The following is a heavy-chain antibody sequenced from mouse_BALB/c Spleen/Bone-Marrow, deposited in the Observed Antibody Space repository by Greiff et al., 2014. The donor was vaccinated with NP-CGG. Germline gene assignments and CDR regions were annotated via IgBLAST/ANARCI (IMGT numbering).Heavy chain of an antibody. V-gene: IGHV5-12-1*01. CDR1: GFAFSSYD. D-gene: IGHD1-1*01. Sequence: EVQLVESGGDLVKPGGSLKLSCAASGFAFSSYDMSWVRQTPEKRLEWVAYIRSGGGTTYYPGTVKGRFTISRDNAKNTLYLQMSSLKSEDTAMYYCGRHYYSGSSYDGMDHWGQGTSVTVSS. J-gene: IGHJ4*01. CDR3: GRHYYSGSSYDGMDH. CDR2: IRSGGGTT.